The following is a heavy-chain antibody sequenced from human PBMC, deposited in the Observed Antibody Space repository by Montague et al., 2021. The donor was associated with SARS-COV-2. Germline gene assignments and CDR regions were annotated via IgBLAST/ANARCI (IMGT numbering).Heavy chain of an antibody. V-gene: IGHV2-5*02. CDR2: IYWDDDK. Sequence: PALVKPTQTLTLTCSFSGFSLRTSGVGVGWIRQPPGKALEWPAVIYWDDDKRYSPSLKSRLTITKDTSKNQVVLTMTNMDPVDTATYYCVHSYADYLFDXWGQGTLVSVSS. D-gene: IGHD4-17*01. CDR3: VHSYADYLFDX. CDR1: GFSLRTSGVG. J-gene: IGHJ4*02.